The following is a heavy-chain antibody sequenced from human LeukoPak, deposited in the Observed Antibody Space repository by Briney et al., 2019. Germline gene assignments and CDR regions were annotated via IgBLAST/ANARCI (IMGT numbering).Heavy chain of an antibody. CDR3: AKDHTVNYYYYGMDV. Sequence: GGSLRLSCAASGFTFSSYAMSWVRQAPGKGLERVSAISGSGGSTYYADSVKGRFTISRDNSKNTLYLQMNSLRAEDTAVYYCAKDHTVNYYYYGMDVWGQGTTVTVPS. CDR1: GFTFSSYA. CDR2: ISGSGGST. J-gene: IGHJ6*02. V-gene: IGHV3-23*01. D-gene: IGHD4-17*01.